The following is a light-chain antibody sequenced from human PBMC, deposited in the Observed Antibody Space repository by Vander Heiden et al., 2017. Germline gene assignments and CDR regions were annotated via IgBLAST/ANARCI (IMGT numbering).Light chain of an antibody. CDR2: GAS. J-gene: IGKJ2*01. CDR3: QQDNNWPPYT. Sequence: EIAMTQSPATLSVSQGESATLSCRASLSVSSNLARHQPKTGQAPRLLIYGASTRATGIPARFSGSGSGTEFTLTISRLQSEDFAVYYCQQDNNWPPYTFGQGTKLEIK. CDR1: LSVSSN. V-gene: IGKV3-15*01.